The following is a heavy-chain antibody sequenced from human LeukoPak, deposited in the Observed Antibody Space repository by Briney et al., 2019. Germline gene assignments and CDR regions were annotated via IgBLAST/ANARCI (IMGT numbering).Heavy chain of an antibody. CDR2: INHSGST. D-gene: IGHD3-10*01. J-gene: IGHJ6*03. V-gene: IGHV4-34*01. Sequence: SETLSLTCAVYGGSFSGYYWSWIRQPPGKGLEWIGEINHSGSTNYNPSLKSRVTISVDTSKNQFSLKLSSVTAADTAVYYCARWDYYGSGYYYYYMDVWGKGTTVTISS. CDR1: GGSFSGYY. CDR3: ARWDYYGSGYYYYYMDV.